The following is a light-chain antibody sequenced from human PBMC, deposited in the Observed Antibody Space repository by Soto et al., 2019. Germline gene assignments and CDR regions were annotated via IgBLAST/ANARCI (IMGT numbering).Light chain of an antibody. CDR1: QSLSSW. V-gene: IGKV1-5*03. CDR2: KAS. Sequence: DIQMTQSPSTLSASVGDRVTITCRASQSLSSWLAWYQQKPGKAPKSLIYKASSLESGVPSRFGGSGSGTEFTLTISSLQPDDFATYYCQQYLSYPITFGQGTRLEIK. CDR3: QQYLSYPIT. J-gene: IGKJ5*01.